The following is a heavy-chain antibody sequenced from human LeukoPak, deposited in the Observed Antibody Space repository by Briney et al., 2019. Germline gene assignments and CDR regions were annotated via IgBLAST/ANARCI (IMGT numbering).Heavy chain of an antibody. V-gene: IGHV3-9*01. CDR2: ISWNSGSI. CDR3: AKNGYCSSTSCYYGMDV. J-gene: IGHJ6*02. Sequence: GRSLRLSCAASGFTFDDYAMHWVRQAPGKGLEWVSGISWNSGSIGYADSVKGRFTISRDNAKNSLYLQMNSLRAEDTALYYWAKNGYCSSTSCYYGMDVWGQGTTVTVSS. CDR1: GFTFDDYA. D-gene: IGHD2-2*01.